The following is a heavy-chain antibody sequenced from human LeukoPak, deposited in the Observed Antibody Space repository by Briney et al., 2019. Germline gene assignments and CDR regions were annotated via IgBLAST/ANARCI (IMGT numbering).Heavy chain of an antibody. D-gene: IGHD3-22*01. CDR3: ARCDYYDSSGYYY. Sequence: GGSLRLSCAASGFSLSSYAMSWVRQAPGKGLEWVSAISSTDAGTYHADSVRGRFTISRDSSKNTLYLQMNSLRAEDTAVYYCARCDYYDSSGYYYWGQGTLVTVSS. J-gene: IGHJ4*02. CDR2: ISSTDAGT. V-gene: IGHV3-23*01. CDR1: GFSLSSYA.